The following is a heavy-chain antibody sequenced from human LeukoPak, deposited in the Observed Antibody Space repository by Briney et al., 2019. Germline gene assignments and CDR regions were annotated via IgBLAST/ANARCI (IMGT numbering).Heavy chain of an antibody. V-gene: IGHV4-34*01. J-gene: IGHJ6*03. Sequence: PSETLSLTCTVSGGSISSYYWSWIRQPPGKGLEWIGEINHSGSTNYHPSLKSRVTIPVDTSKNQVSLKLSSVTAADTAVYYCARHPNSPLLWFGELSRGQHRYYMDVWGKGTTVTISS. CDR3: ARHPNSPLLWFGELSRGQHRYYMDV. CDR1: GGSISSYY. D-gene: IGHD3-10*01. CDR2: INHSGST.